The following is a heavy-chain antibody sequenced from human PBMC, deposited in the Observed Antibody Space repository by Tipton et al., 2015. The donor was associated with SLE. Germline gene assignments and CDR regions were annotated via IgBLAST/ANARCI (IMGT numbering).Heavy chain of an antibody. CDR1: GGSFSGYY. D-gene: IGHD4-17*01. CDR2: INHSGST. J-gene: IGHJ4*02. V-gene: IGHV4-34*01. Sequence: LRLSCAVYGGSFSGYYWNWIRQPPGKGLEWIGEINHSGSTNYNPSLKSRVTISVDTSKNQFYLRLTSVTAADTALYYCARQYTTVTGYENWGQGALVTVSS. CDR3: ARQYTTVTGYEN.